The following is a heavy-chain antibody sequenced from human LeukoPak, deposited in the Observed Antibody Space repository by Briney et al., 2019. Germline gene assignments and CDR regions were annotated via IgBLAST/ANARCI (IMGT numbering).Heavy chain of an antibody. CDR3: ASAVGGSYYVGY. V-gene: IGHV1-24*01. D-gene: IGHD1-26*01. CDR2: FDPEDGET. J-gene: IGHJ4*02. CDR1: GYTLTELS. Sequence: GSVSVSCKVSGYTLTELSMHWVRQAPGKGLEWMGGFDPEDGETIYAQKFQGRVTMTEDTSTDTAYMELSSLRSEDTAVYYCASAVGGSYYVGYWGQGTLVTVSS.